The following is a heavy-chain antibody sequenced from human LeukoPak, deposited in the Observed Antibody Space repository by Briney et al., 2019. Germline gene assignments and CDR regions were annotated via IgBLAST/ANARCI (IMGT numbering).Heavy chain of an antibody. CDR2: ISYDGSNK. J-gene: IGHJ5*02. CDR1: GFTFSSYG. Sequence: PGRSLRLSCAASGFTFSSYGMHWVRQAPGKGLEWVAVISYDGSNKYYADSVKGRFPISRDNSKNTLYLQMNSLRAEDTAVYYCAKDLVGATQPYNWFDPWGQGTLVTVSS. CDR3: AKDLVGATQPYNWFDP. D-gene: IGHD1-26*01. V-gene: IGHV3-30*18.